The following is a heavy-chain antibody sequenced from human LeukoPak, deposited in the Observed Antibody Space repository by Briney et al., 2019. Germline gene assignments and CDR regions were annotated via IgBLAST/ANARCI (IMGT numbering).Heavy chain of an antibody. D-gene: IGHD5-18*01. CDR2: IYYSGST. V-gene: IGHV4-59*01. Sequence: SETLSLTCTVSGGSLSRYYRSWIRQPPGKGLEWIGYIYYSGSTNYNPSLKSRVTISVDTSKNQFSLKLSSVTAADTAVYYCACFYGLPNGMDVWGQGTTVTVSS. CDR3: ACFYGLPNGMDV. J-gene: IGHJ6*02. CDR1: GGSLSRYY.